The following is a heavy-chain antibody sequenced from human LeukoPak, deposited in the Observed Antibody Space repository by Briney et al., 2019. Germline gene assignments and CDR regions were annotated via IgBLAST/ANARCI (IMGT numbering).Heavy chain of an antibody. J-gene: IGHJ4*02. D-gene: IGHD5-12*01. Sequence: GGSLRLSCAASGITFSNNWMTWVRQAPGKGLEWVASVKKDASEKYYVDSVKGRFTISRDNAKNSLYLQMNSLRVEDTAVYYCAKDSGYDFLDYWGQGTLVTVSS. V-gene: IGHV3-7*01. CDR1: GITFSNNW. CDR2: VKKDASEK. CDR3: AKDSGYDFLDY.